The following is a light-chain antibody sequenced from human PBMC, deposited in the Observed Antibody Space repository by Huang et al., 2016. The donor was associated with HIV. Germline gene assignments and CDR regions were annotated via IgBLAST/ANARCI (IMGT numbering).Light chain of an antibody. V-gene: IGKV3-20*01. CDR1: QSVSSSY. CDR2: AAA. J-gene: IGKJ2*01. CDR3: QQGYT. Sequence: EIVLTQSPGTLSLSPGERATLSCRASQSVSSSYFTWYQQKPGQAPRLLIYAAANKATGIPDRVTGSGSGTDFTLTIRRLEPEDFGVYYCQQGYTFGQGTKVEIK.